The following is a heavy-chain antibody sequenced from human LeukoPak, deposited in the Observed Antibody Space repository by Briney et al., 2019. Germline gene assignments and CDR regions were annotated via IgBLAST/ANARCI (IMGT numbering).Heavy chain of an antibody. V-gene: IGHV4-59*08. CDR3: ARGKGYFDY. J-gene: IGHJ4*02. CDR1: SGSINNYY. CDR2: IYSSGST. Sequence: PSETLSLTCSVSSGSINNYYWNWIRQPPGKGLEWIGYIYSSGSTNYNPSLKSRVTISVDTSKNQLSLKLSSVTAADTAVYYCARGKGYFDYWGQGTLVTVSS.